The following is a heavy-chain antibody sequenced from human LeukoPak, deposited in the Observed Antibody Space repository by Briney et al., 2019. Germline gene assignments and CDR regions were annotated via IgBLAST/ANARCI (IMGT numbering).Heavy chain of an antibody. D-gene: IGHD2-15*01. CDR1: GFTFSSYA. Sequence: PGGSLMLSCAASGFTFSSYAVHWVRQAPGKGLEWVAFISYDGSNKYYADSVKGRFTISRDNSKNTLYLQMNSLRAEDTAVYYCARDIVVVVAATYYYYGMDVWGKGTTVTVSS. V-gene: IGHV3-30*04. J-gene: IGHJ6*04. CDR2: ISYDGSNK. CDR3: ARDIVVVVAATYYYYGMDV.